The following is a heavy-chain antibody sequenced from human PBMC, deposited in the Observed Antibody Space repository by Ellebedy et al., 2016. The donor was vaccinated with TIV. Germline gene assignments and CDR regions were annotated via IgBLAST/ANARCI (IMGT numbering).Heavy chain of an antibody. CDR3: ARERFLEEGWFNP. CDR1: GGSISSYY. J-gene: IGHJ5*02. D-gene: IGHD3-3*01. V-gene: IGHV4-59*13. CDR2: IYYSGST. Sequence: SETLSLTXTVSGGSISSYYWSWIRQPPGKGLEWIGYIYYSGSTNYNPSLKSRVTISVDTSKNQFSLKLSSVTAADTAVYYCARERFLEEGWFNPWGQGTLVTVSS.